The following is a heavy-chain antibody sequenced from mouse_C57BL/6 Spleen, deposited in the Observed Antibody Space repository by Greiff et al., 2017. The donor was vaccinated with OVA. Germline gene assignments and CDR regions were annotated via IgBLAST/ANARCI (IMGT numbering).Heavy chain of an antibody. CDR2: IDPEDGDT. J-gene: IGHJ3*01. D-gene: IGHD2-5*01. Sequence: EVQVVESGAELVRPGASVKLSCTASGFNIKDYYMHWVKQRPEQGLEWIGRIDPEDGDTEYAPKFQGKATMTADTSSNTAYLQLSSLTSEDTAVYYCTSYYSNYTPFAYWGQGTLVTVSA. V-gene: IGHV14-1*01. CDR1: GFNIKDYY. CDR3: TSYYSNYTPFAY.